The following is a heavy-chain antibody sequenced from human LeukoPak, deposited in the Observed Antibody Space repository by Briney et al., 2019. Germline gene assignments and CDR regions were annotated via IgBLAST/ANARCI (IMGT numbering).Heavy chain of an antibody. CDR3: AHFHHDY. D-gene: IGHD3-3*02. CDR1: GGSISSSSYY. CDR2: IYYSGST. V-gene: IGHV4-39*07. J-gene: IGHJ4*02. Sequence: SQTLSLTCTVSGGSISSSSYYWGWLRQPPGKGLEWIGSIYYSGSTYYNPSLKSRVTISVDTSKNQFSLKLSSVTAADTAVYYCAHFHHDYWGQGTLVTVSS.